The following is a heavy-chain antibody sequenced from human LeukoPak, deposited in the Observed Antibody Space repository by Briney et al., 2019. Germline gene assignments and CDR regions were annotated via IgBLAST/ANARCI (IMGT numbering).Heavy chain of an antibody. CDR2: IYHSGST. Sequence: PSETLSLTCTVSGYSTSSGYYWGWIRQPPGKGLEWIGSIYHSGSTYYNPSLKSRVTISVDTSKNQFSLKLSSVTAADTAVYYCARVGGDTLLFDYWGQGTLVTVSS. CDR3: ARVGGDTLLFDY. V-gene: IGHV4-38-2*02. D-gene: IGHD3-10*01. J-gene: IGHJ4*02. CDR1: GYSTSSGYY.